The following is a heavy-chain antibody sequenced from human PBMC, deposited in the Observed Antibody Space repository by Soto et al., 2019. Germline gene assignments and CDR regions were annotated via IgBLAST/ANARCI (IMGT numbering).Heavy chain of an antibody. J-gene: IGHJ4*02. V-gene: IGHV1-18*01. CDR2: ISAYNGIT. D-gene: IGHD6-13*01. CDR1: GYTFPNYG. CDR3: ARGHSSSWPDY. Sequence: QVQLVQSGAEVKKPGASVKVSCKAYGYTFPNYGIIWVRQAPGQGLEWMGWISAYNGITDYAEKLQGRVTMTTDTSTNTAYMDLMSLKSDDTAVYYCARGHSSSWPDYWGPGTLVTVSS.